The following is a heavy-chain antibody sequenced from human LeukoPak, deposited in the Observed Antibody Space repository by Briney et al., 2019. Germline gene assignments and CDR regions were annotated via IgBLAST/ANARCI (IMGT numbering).Heavy chain of an antibody. V-gene: IGHV3-48*04. CDR2: ISSTGSTI. D-gene: IGHD5-12*01. Sequence: GGSLRLSCAASGITFRSYSMNWVRQAPGKGLEWVSYISSTGSTIYYAGSVKGRFTISRDNAKNSLYLQMNSLRAEDTAVYYCARQSITSFDYWGQGTLVTVSS. CDR1: GITFRSYS. J-gene: IGHJ4*02. CDR3: ARQSITSFDY.